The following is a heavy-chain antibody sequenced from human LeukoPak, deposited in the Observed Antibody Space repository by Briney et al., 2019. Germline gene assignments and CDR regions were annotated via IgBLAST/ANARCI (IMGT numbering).Heavy chain of an antibody. CDR3: AKCSQGERSRDFDY. Sequence: GGSLRLSCAASGFTFSGYAVSWVRQAPGKGLEWVSAISGSGGSTYYADSVKGRFTISRDNSKNTLYLQMNSLRAEDTAVYYCAKCSQGERSRDFDYWGQGTLVTVSS. CDR2: ISGSGGST. J-gene: IGHJ4*02. V-gene: IGHV3-23*01. D-gene: IGHD5-24*01. CDR1: GFTFSGYA.